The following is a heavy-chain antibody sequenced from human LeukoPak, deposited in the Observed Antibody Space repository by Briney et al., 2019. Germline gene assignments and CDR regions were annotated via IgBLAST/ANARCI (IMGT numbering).Heavy chain of an antibody. CDR2: IKSKTDGGTT. D-gene: IGHD3-3*01. J-gene: IGHJ5*02. Sequence: GGSLRLSCAASGFTFSNAWMTWFRQAPGKGLEWVGRIKSKTDGGTTDHAAPVTGRFTISRDDSKNTLYLQMNSLKTEDTAVYYCATDDFWKGYNSFDTWGQGTLVTVSS. CDR3: ATDDFWKGYNSFDT. CDR1: GFTFSNAW. V-gene: IGHV3-15*01.